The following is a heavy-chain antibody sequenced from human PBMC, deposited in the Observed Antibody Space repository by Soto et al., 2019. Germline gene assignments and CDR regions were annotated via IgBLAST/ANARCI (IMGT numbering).Heavy chain of an antibody. D-gene: IGHD2-15*01. CDR2: INSDGSST. Sequence: GGSLRLSCAASGFTFSSYWMHWVRQAPGKGLVWVSRINSDGSSTSYADSVKGRFTISRDNAKNTLYLQMNSLRAEDTAVYYCARDNPYCSGGSCYPGGWFDPWGQGTLVTVSS. CDR1: GFTFSSYW. J-gene: IGHJ5*02. CDR3: ARDNPYCSGGSCYPGGWFDP. V-gene: IGHV3-74*01.